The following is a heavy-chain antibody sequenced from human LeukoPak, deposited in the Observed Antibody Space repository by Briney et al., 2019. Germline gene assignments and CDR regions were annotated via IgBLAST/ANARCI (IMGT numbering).Heavy chain of an antibody. Sequence: GGSLRLSCAASGFTFSSYGMHWVRQAPGKGLEWVAVIWDDGSNKYYADSVKGRFTISRDNSKNTLYMQMNSLRAEDTAVYYCARDRSGYEPENWFDPWGQGTLVTVSS. CDR3: ARDRSGYEPENWFDP. CDR2: IWDDGSNK. D-gene: IGHD5-12*01. V-gene: IGHV3-33*01. J-gene: IGHJ5*02. CDR1: GFTFSSYG.